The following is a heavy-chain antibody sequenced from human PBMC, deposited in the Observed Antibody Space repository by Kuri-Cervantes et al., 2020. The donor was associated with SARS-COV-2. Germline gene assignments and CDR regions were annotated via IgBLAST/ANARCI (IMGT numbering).Heavy chain of an antibody. CDR2: ISYDGSNK. J-gene: IGHJ4*02. D-gene: IGHD5-24*01. V-gene: IGHV3-30*04. Sequence: GGSLRLSCAASGFTFSSYAVHWVRQAPGKGLEWVAVISYDGSNKYYADSVKGRFTISRDNSKNTLYLQMNSLRAEDTAVYYCARGASGYNPPFDYWGQGTLVTVSS. CDR1: GFTFSSYA. CDR3: ARGASGYNPPFDY.